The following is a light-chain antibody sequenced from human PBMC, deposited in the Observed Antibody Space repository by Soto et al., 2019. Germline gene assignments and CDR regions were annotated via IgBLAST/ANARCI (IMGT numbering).Light chain of an antibody. CDR1: QSVTNY. V-gene: IGKV3-11*01. Sequence: EIFLTQSPDTLSLSPGERATLSCRASQSVTNYIAWYQQRPGQAPRLLIYDASNRATGVPARSSGSGSGTDFTLTMSDLEPADFALYYCQQRLNWPPGVGQGTKVDI. J-gene: IGKJ1*01. CDR2: DAS. CDR3: QQRLNWPPG.